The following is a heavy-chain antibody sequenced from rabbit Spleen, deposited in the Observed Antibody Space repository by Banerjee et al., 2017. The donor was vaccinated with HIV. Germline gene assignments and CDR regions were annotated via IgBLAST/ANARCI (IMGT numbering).Heavy chain of an antibody. D-gene: IGHD6-1*01. CDR2: IYNLSGSA. Sequence: QSLEASGGDLVKPGASLTITCTDSGFSFSDCYYMYWVRQAPGKGLEWIGCIYNLSGSAYYVTWAKGRFTISKTTSTTVTLQMTSLTAADTASYFCARDYNTGNIGYVYALNLWGQGTLVTVS. V-gene: IGHV1S40*01. CDR1: GFSFSDCYY. CDR3: ARDYNTGNIGYVYALNL. J-gene: IGHJ4*01.